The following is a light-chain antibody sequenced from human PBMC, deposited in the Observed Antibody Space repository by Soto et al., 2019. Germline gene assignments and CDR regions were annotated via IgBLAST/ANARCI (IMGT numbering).Light chain of an antibody. CDR2: YDS. V-gene: IGLV3-21*04. CDR1: NIGSKS. CDR3: QVWDSSSDHREVV. J-gene: IGLJ2*01. Sequence: SYELTQPPSVSVAPGKTARITCGGTNIGSKSVHWYQQKPGQAPVLVIYYDSDRPSGIPERFSGSNSGNTATLTISRVEAGDEADYYCQVWDSSSDHREVVFGGGTKLTVL.